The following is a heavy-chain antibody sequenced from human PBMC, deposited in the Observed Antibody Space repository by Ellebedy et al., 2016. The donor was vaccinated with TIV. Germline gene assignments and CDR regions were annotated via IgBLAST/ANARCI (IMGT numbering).Heavy chain of an antibody. J-gene: IGHJ6*02. Sequence: SETLSLTCTVSGGSISSYYWSWIRQPPGKGLEWIGYMYNSGSTNYNPSLKSRVTISVDTSKNQFSLKLSSMTAADTAVYYCARPYYGHYGMDVWGQGTTVTVSS. CDR3: ARPYYGHYGMDV. V-gene: IGHV4-59*01. CDR1: GGSISSYY. CDR2: MYNSGST.